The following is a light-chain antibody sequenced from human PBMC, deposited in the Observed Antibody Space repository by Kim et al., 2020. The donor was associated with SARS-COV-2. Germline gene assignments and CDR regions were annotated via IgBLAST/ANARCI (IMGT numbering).Light chain of an antibody. Sequence: QSALTQPPSASGSPGQSVTISCTGTSSDVGGYNYVSWYQQHPGKVPKLIIYEVSKRPSGVPDRFSGSKSGNTASLTVSGLQAEDETDYYCSSYAGSNFVVFGGGTQLTVL. CDR2: EVS. CDR1: SSDVGGYNY. J-gene: IGLJ2*01. CDR3: SSYAGSNFVV. V-gene: IGLV2-8*01.